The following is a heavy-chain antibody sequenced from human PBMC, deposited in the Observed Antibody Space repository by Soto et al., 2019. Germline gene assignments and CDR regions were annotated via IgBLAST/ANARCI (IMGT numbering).Heavy chain of an antibody. CDR3: ARRARGSSAFYYYYYMDV. Sequence: SETLSLTCTVSGDSISTYYWNWIRQPPGKGLEWLGHVYYTGSTDYNASLKSRVIMSVDTSKNQFSLKLNSVTAADTAVYYCARRARGSSAFYYYYYMDVWGKGITVTVSS. CDR1: GDSISTYY. J-gene: IGHJ6*03. V-gene: IGHV4-59*08. CDR2: VYYTGST. D-gene: IGHD6-6*01.